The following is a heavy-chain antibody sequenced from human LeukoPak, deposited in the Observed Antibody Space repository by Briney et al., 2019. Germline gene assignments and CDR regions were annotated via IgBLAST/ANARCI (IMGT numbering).Heavy chain of an antibody. CDR2: ISSSSSSI. CDR1: GFTFSSYT. J-gene: IGHJ4*02. D-gene: IGHD4/OR15-4a*01. V-gene: IGHV3-48*02. CDR3: AREVRGTYLDY. Sequence: PGGSLRPSCAASGFTFSSYTMNWVRQAPGKGLEWVLYISSSSSSIYYADSVKGRFSISRDNAKNSLCLQMNSLRDEDTAVYYCAREVRGTYLDYWGQGTLVTVSS.